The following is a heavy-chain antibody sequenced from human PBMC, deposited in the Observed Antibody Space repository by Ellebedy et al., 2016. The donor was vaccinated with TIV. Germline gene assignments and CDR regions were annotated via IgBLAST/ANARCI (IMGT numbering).Heavy chain of an antibody. CDR2: IKEDGSDK. D-gene: IGHD3-16*01. V-gene: IGHV3-7*04. Sequence: PGGSLRLSCAASGFTFSSYWMSWVRQAPGKGLEWVANIKEDGSDKYYVGSVKGRFTISRDNAKNSLYRQMNSLRAEDTAVYYCARDLLGGHTDFDSWGQGTLVTVSS. CDR3: ARDLLGGHTDFDS. CDR1: GFTFSSYW. J-gene: IGHJ4*02.